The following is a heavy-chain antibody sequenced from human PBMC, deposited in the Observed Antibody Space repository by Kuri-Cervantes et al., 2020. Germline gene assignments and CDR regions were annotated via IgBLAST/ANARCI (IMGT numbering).Heavy chain of an antibody. D-gene: IGHD4-17*01. Sequence: GSLRLSCTVSGASISSINYYWGWIRQPPGKGLEWIGNIYYSGSTYYNPSLKSRVTISVDTSKNQFSLKLSSVTAADTAVYYCARDWSGYGDEMGYFDYWGQGTLVTVSS. V-gene: IGHV4-39*07. CDR2: IYYSGST. CDR1: GASISSINYY. CDR3: ARDWSGYGDEMGYFDY. J-gene: IGHJ4*02.